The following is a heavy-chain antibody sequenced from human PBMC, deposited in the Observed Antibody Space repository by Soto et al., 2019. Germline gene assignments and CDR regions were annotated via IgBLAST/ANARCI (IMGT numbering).Heavy chain of an antibody. D-gene: IGHD3-16*02. J-gene: IGHJ4*02. CDR3: ARVQTKYDYIWGSYRYAYYFDY. Sequence: SETLSLTCAVSSGSISSSNWWSWVRQPPGKGLEWIGEIYHSGSTNYNPSLKSRVTISVDKSKNQFSLKLSSVTAADTAVYYCARVQTKYDYIWGSYRYAYYFDYWGQGTLVTVSS. V-gene: IGHV4-4*02. CDR1: SGSISSSNW. CDR2: IYHSGST.